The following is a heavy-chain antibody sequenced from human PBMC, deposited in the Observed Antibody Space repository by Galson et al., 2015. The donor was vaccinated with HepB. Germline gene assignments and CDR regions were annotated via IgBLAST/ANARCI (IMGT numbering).Heavy chain of an antibody. Sequence: SLRLSCAASGFTFSSYRMMWVRQAPGKGLEWVSDISGSGGTKYYADSVKGWFTISRDNSKNTLYLQMNSLRAEDTAVYYCAKGDYGGFYGMDVWGQGTTVTVSS. CDR3: AKGDYGGFYGMDV. J-gene: IGHJ6*02. V-gene: IGHV3-23*01. CDR1: GFTFSSYR. CDR2: ISGSGGTK. D-gene: IGHD4-17*01.